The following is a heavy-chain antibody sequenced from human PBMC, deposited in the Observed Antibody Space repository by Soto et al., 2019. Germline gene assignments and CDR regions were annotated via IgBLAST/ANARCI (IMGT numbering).Heavy chain of an antibody. J-gene: IGHJ5*02. CDR2: ISDRGDET. V-gene: IGHV3-23*01. CDR3: ATGLITTATYMFDP. D-gene: IGHD4-17*01. CDR1: GFIFSNQA. Sequence: GGSLRLSCAASGFIFSNQAMCWVRQGPGKGLEWVSGISDRGDETFFLDSVKGRFAISRDNSENMLFLQMNSLRAEDTAVYYCATGLITTATYMFDPWGQGTLVTVSS.